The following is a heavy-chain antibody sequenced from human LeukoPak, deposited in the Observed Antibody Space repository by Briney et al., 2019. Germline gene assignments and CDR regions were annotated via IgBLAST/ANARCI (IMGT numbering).Heavy chain of an antibody. CDR1: GFTFSNAW. J-gene: IGHJ4*02. D-gene: IGHD2-2*01. CDR2: IKSKTDGGTT. Sequence: TGGSLRLSCAASGFTFSNAWMSWVRQAPGKGLEWVGRIKSKTDGGTTDYAAPVKGRFTISRDDSKNTLYLQMNSLKTEDTAVYHCTTDEPYCSSTSCSVYWGQGTLVTVSS. V-gene: IGHV3-15*01. CDR3: TTDEPYCSSTSCSVY.